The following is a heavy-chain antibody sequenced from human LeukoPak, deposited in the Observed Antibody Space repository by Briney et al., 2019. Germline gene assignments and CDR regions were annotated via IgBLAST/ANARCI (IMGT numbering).Heavy chain of an antibody. CDR3: ARGGGTAGDYYYGMDV. D-gene: IGHD2-15*01. CDR1: GGSISSYY. CDR2: IYYSGST. Sequence: SETLSLTCTVSGGSISSYYLSWVRQPPGKGLEWVGYIYYSGSTNYNPSLKSRVTISVDTSKNQFSLKLSSVTAADTAVYYCARGGGTAGDYYYGMDVWGQGTTVTVSS. V-gene: IGHV4-59*01. J-gene: IGHJ6*02.